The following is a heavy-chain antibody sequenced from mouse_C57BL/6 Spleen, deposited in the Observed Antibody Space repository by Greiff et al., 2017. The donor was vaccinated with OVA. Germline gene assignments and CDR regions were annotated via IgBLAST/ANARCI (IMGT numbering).Heavy chain of an antibody. CDR2: FYPGSGSI. CDR1: GYTFTEYT. Sequence: VQLQQSGAELVKPGASVKLSCKASGYTFTEYTIHWVKQRSGQGLEWIGWFYPGSGSITYNEKFKNKATLTADKSSSTVYMGLSRLTSEDSAVYFCARHAIITTVEDWYFDVWGTGTTVTVSS. J-gene: IGHJ1*03. CDR3: ARHAIITTVEDWYFDV. V-gene: IGHV1-62-2*01. D-gene: IGHD1-1*01.